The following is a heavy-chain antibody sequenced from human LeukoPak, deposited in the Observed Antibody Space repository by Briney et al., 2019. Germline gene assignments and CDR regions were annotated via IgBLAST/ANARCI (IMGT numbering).Heavy chain of an antibody. CDR3: ARASEDIVVVVAATTFDY. V-gene: IGHV3-9*01. Sequence: PGRSLRLSCAASGFNFDDYAMHWVRQAPGKGLEWVSTISRNSGSIDYADSVKGRFTISRDNAKNSLYLQMNSLRAEDTAVYYCARASEDIVVVVAATTFDYWGQGTLVTVSS. D-gene: IGHD2-15*01. J-gene: IGHJ4*02. CDR2: ISRNSGSI. CDR1: GFNFDDYA.